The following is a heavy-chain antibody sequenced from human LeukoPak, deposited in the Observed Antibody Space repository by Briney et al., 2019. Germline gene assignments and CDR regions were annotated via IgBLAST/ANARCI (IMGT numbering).Heavy chain of an antibody. CDR2: ISGSGSTT. CDR1: GFTFSTYS. D-gene: IGHD2-2*02. Sequence: GGSLRLSCAASGFTFSTYSINWVRQAPGKGLEWVSYISGSGSTTYYADSVKGRFTISRDNSENTLYLQMNSLRAEDTAVYYCACDIVVVPAAISKESDYWGQGTLVTVSS. CDR3: ACDIVVVPAAISKESDY. V-gene: IGHV3-48*01. J-gene: IGHJ4*02.